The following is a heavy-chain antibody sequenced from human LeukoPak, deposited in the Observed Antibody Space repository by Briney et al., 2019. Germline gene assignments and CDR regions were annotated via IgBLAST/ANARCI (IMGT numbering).Heavy chain of an antibody. J-gene: IGHJ4*02. CDR3: ASNTGTVFDY. CDR1: GDFITAYY. D-gene: IGHD7-27*01. CDR2: VYYTGST. V-gene: IGHV4-59*01. Sequence: PSETLSLTCTVSGDFITAYYWSWIRQPPGEGLEWIGYVYYTGSTEYNPSLRSRVTISLDLSKHQFSLNLTSVTAADTAVYHCASNTGTVFDYWGQGALVTVSS.